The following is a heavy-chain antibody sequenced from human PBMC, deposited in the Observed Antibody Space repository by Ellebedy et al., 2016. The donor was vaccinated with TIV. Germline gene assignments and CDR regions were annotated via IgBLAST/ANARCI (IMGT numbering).Heavy chain of an antibody. CDR2: MSAGGDNT. J-gene: IGHJ4*02. CDR1: GFTFSSFA. V-gene: IGHV3-23*01. D-gene: IGHD3-16*01. Sequence: GGSLRLSCAASGFTFSSFAIHWVRQAPGKGLEWLSVMSAGGDNTYHADSVKGRFTISRDNAKTTLYLQMNRLRPEDTAVYYCAKGTSSGFNYDRVGFEYWGQGTLVTVSS. CDR3: AKGTSSGFNYDRVGFEY.